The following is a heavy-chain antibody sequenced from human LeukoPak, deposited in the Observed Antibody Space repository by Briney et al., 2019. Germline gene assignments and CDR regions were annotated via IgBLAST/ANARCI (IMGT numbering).Heavy chain of an antibody. J-gene: IGHJ6*03. D-gene: IGHD3-3*01. V-gene: IGHV1-69*05. CDR1: GGTFSSYA. CDR2: IIPIFGTA. Sequence: GASVKVSCKASGGTFSSYAISWVRQAPGQGLEWMGGIIPIFGTANYAQKFQGRVTITTDESTSTAYMELSSLRSEDTAVYYCARGGSYDFWSGNYYYYYMGVWGKGTTVTVSS. CDR3: ARGGSYDFWSGNYYYYYMGV.